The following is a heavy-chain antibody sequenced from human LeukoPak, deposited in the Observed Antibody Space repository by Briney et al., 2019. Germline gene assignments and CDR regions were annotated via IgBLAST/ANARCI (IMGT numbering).Heavy chain of an antibody. CDR1: GYSISSGYY. Sequence: SETLSLTCAVSGYSISSGYYWGWIRQPPGKGLEWIGSIYHSGSTYYNPSLKSRVTISVDTSKNQFSLKLSSVTAADTAVYYCARHGGGWFDPWGQGTLVTVSS. J-gene: IGHJ5*02. D-gene: IGHD3-10*01. CDR2: IYHSGST. V-gene: IGHV4-38-2*01. CDR3: ARHGGGWFDP.